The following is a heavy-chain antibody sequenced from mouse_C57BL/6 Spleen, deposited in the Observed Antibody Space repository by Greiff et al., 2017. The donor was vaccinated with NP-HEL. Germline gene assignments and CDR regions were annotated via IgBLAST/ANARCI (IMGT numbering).Heavy chain of an antibody. Sequence: QVQLQQPGAELVMPGASVKLSCKASGYTFTSYWMHWVKQRPGQGLEWIGEIDPSDSYTNYNQKFKGKSTLTVDKSSSTAYMQLSSLTSEDSAVYYCARARDPSGTWFADWGQGTLVTVSA. CDR1: GYTFTSYW. V-gene: IGHV1-69*01. CDR2: IDPSDSYT. D-gene: IGHD4-1*01. J-gene: IGHJ3*01. CDR3: ARARDPSGTWFAD.